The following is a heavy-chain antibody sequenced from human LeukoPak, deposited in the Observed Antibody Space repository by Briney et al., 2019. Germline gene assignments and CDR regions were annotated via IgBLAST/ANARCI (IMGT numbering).Heavy chain of an antibody. V-gene: IGHV4-61*02. Sequence: SETLSLSCTVSGGSISSGSYYWSWIRPPAGKGLEWIVRIYTSGSTNYNPSLKSRVTISVDTSKNQFSLKLSSVTAADTAVYYCARVGDEYGDYGGGNDAFDIWGQGTMVTVSS. CDR3: ARVGDEYGDYGGGNDAFDI. J-gene: IGHJ3*02. CDR1: GGSISSGSYY. D-gene: IGHD4-17*01. CDR2: IYTSGST.